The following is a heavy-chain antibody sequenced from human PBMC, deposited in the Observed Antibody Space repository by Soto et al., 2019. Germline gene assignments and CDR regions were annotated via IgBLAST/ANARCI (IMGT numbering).Heavy chain of an antibody. CDR3: ARGAGGYYYMGV. J-gene: IGHJ6*03. D-gene: IGHD3-10*01. CDR2: INSDGRST. CDR1: GFTFSSYW. Sequence: EVQLVESGGGLVQPGGSLRLSCAASGFTFSSYWMHWVRQAPGKGLVWVSRINSDGRSTNYADSVKGRFTISRDNAKNTVYLQMNSLRVEDTAVYYCARGAGGYYYMGVWGKGTTVTVSS. V-gene: IGHV3-74*01.